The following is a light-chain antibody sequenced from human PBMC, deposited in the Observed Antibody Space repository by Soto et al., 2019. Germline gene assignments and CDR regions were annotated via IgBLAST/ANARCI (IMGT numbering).Light chain of an antibody. CDR3: CCFARGSTLV. J-gene: IGLJ3*02. CDR2: EGS. V-gene: IGLV2-23*01. CDR1: SSDVGSYNL. Sequence: QSALTQPASVSGSPGQSITISCTGTSSDVGSYNLVSWYQQHPGNAPKLMIYEGSKRPSGVSNRFFGSKSGNTASLTISGLQAEDEADYYCCCFARGSTLVFGGGTKLTVL.